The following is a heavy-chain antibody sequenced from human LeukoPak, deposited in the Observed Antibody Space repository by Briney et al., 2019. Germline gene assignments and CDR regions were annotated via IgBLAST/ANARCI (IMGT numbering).Heavy chain of an antibody. V-gene: IGHV1-2*02. CDR2: INPNSGGT. CDR3: ASSAIFGVVTHPDYYYYMDV. J-gene: IGHJ6*03. D-gene: IGHD3-3*01. CDR1: GYTFTSYG. Sequence: ASVKVSCKASGYTFTSYGISWVRQAPGQGLEWMGWINPNSGGTNYAQKFQGRVTMTRDTSISTAYMELSRLRSDDTAVYYCASSAIFGVVTHPDYYYYMDVWGKGITVTVSS.